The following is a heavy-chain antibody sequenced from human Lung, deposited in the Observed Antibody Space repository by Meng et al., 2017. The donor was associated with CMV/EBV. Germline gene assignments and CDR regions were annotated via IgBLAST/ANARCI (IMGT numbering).Heavy chain of an antibody. CDR3: AREGYCSSTTCSSYYYYGMDV. CDR1: GFTVRNNY. J-gene: IGHJ6*01. Sequence: GGSLRLXCAASGFTVRNNYMSWVRQAPGKGLEWVSVIYSDGYTYYADSVKGRFTISRDNSKDTLYLQMNSLRAEDTAVYYCAREGYCSSTTCSSYYYYGMDVWGQGNXVNGSS. D-gene: IGHD2-2*01. V-gene: IGHV3-53*01. CDR2: IYSDGYT.